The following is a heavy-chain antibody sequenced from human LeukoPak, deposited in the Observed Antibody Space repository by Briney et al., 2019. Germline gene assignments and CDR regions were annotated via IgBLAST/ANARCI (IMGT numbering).Heavy chain of an antibody. CDR1: GFTFSNAW. V-gene: IGHV3-48*02. J-gene: IGHJ1*01. Sequence: PGGSLRLSCAASGFTFSNAWMNWVRQAPGKGLEWVSYISRPGNTVYYADSVRGRFAISRDNAKNSLYLQMSSLRDEDTAVYYCAREQGRGSTWYPEYFQPWGQGTLVIVSS. CDR2: ISRPGNTV. CDR3: AREQGRGSTWYPEYFQP. D-gene: IGHD6-13*01.